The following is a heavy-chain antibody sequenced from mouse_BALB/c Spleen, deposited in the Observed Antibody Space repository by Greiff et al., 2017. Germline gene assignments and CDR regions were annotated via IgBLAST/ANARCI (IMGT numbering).Heavy chain of an antibody. Sequence: EVQLVESGGGLVQPGGSRKLSCAASGFTFSSFGMHWVRQAPEKGLEWVAYISSGSSTIYYADTVKGRFTISRDNPKNTLFLQMTSLRSEDTAMYYYARYNWAMDYWGQGTSVTVSS. CDR2: ISSGSSTI. CDR3: ARYNWAMDY. J-gene: IGHJ4*01. D-gene: IGHD1-3*01. CDR1: GFTFSSFG. V-gene: IGHV5-17*02.